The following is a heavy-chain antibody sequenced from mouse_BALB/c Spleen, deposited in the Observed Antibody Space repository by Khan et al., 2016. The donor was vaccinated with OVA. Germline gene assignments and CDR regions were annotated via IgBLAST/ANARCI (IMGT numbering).Heavy chain of an antibody. CDR3: ARTAIHYYGSDARDY. V-gene: IGHV14-3*02. CDR2: IDPATGNI. CDR1: GFNIKDTY. Sequence: VQLQQSGAELVKPGASVKLSCTASGFNIKDTYIHWVNQRPDQGLEWIGRIDPATGNIKYDPKFQGKATVTADTSSNTAYLHLTRLTSEDTAVYYCARTAIHYYGSDARDYWGLGTSVTVSS. J-gene: IGHJ4*01. D-gene: IGHD1-2*01.